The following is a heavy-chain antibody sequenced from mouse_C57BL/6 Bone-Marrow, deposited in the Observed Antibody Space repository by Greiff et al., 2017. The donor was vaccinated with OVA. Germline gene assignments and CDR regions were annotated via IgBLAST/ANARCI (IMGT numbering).Heavy chain of an antibody. CDR1: GYTFTSYG. J-gene: IGHJ4*01. V-gene: IGHV1-81*01. Sequence: QVQLKESGAELARPGASVKLSCKASGYTFTSYGISWVKQRTGQGLEWIGEIYPRSGNTYYNEKFKGKATLTADKSSSTAYMELRSLTSEDSAVYFCARLGYRYAMDYWGQGTSVTVSS. D-gene: IGHD2-2*01. CDR3: ARLGYRYAMDY. CDR2: IYPRSGNT.